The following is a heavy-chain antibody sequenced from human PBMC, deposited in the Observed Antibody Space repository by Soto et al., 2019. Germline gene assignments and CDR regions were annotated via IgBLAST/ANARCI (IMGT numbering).Heavy chain of an antibody. CDR1: GFPFGEAW. CDR3: TTDSDSPINH. J-gene: IGHJ4*01. CDR2: IKSKTDGGTT. V-gene: IGHV3-15*01. Sequence: EVELVESGGGSVKPGGSLTLSCAASGFPFGEAWMSWVRQASGEGLQWVGRIKSKTDGGTTDYAAPVKGRFIISRDDSKNTLYLHLNSLKTEDTAVYFCTTDSDSPINHWGQGTLVTVSS.